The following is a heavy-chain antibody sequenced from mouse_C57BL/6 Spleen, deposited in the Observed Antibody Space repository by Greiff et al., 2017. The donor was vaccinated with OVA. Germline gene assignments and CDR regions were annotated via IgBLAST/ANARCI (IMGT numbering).Heavy chain of an antibody. CDR3: AIITTGVYFDY. V-gene: IGHV14-3*01. Sequence: VQLQQSVADLVRPGASVKLSCTASGFTIKNTYMHWVKQRPAQGLEWIGRIDPANGNTKYAPTFQGKATITTDTSSNTAYLQLSSLTSEDTAIYYCAIITTGVYFDYWGQGTTLTVSS. J-gene: IGHJ2*01. CDR2: IDPANGNT. D-gene: IGHD1-1*01. CDR1: GFTIKNTY.